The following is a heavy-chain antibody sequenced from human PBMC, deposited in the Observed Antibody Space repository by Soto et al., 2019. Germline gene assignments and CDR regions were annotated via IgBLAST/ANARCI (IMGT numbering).Heavy chain of an antibody. D-gene: IGHD3-22*01. J-gene: IGHJ4*02. V-gene: IGHV3-30*03. CDR2: ISSDGNHQ. CDR1: GFMFNDYA. Sequence: GGSLRLSCATSGFMFNDYAMYLVRQAPGQGLEWVAMISSDGNHQFYVDNVRGRFTVSRDNSKNTLNLQMNSLRPEDTAVYYCSRGTYYPQSSGLHADYWGTGTVVTVSS. CDR3: SRGTYYPQSSGLHADY.